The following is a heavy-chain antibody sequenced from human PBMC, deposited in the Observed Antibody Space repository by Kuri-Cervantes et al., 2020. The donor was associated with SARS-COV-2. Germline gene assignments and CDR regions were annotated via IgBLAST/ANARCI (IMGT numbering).Heavy chain of an antibody. CDR3: AKVFVPHYDILTGYYLK. V-gene: IGHV3-7*03. CDR2: IKQDGSEK. J-gene: IGHJ4*02. Sequence: ESLKISCAASGFTFSSYWMSWVRQAPGKGLEWVANIKQDGSEKYYVDSGKGRFTISRDNAKNSLYLQMNSLRAEDTAVYYCAKVFVPHYDILTGYYLKWGQGTLVTVSS. CDR1: GFTFSSYW. D-gene: IGHD3-9*01.